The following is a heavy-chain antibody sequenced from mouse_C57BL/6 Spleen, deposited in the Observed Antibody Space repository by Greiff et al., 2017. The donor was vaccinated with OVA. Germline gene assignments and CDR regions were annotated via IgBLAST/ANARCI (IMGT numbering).Heavy chain of an antibody. CDR2: ISSGSSTI. CDR1: GFTFSDYG. D-gene: IGHD6-5*01. J-gene: IGHJ1*03. Sequence: EVKLMESGGGLVKPGGSLKLSCAASGFTFSDYGMHWVRQAPEQGLEWVAYISSGSSTIYYADTVKGRFIISRDNAKNTLFLQMTSLRSEDTAMYYCARSALSPRYFDVWGTGTTVTVSS. CDR3: ARSALSPRYFDV. V-gene: IGHV5-17*01.